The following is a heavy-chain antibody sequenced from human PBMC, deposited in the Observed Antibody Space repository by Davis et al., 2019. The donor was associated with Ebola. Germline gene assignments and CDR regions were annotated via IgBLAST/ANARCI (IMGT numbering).Heavy chain of an antibody. CDR2: IYSGGST. CDR3: ARGYFDWLPLDY. Sequence: PGGSLRLSCAVSGFTVSYNYMSWVRQAPGKGLEWVSAIYSGGSTYYADSVKGRFTISRDNSKNTLYLQMNSLRSEDTAGYYCARGYFDWLPLDYWGQGTLVTVSS. J-gene: IGHJ4*02. V-gene: IGHV3-53*05. D-gene: IGHD3-9*01. CDR1: GFTVSYNY.